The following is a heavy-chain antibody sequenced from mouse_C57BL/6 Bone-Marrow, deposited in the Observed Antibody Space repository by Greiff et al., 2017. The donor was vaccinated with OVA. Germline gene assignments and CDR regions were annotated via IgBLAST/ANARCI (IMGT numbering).Heavy chain of an antibody. V-gene: IGHV5-9*01. CDR1: GFTFSSYT. J-gene: IGHJ4*01. Sequence: EVKVVESGGGLVKPGGSLKLSCAASGFTFSSYTMSWVRQTPEKRLEWVATISGGGGNTYYPDSVKGRFTISRDNAKNTLYLQMSSLRSEDTALYYCASYSYAMDYWGQGTSVTVSS. CDR2: ISGGGGNT. D-gene: IGHD2-1*01. CDR3: ASYSYAMDY.